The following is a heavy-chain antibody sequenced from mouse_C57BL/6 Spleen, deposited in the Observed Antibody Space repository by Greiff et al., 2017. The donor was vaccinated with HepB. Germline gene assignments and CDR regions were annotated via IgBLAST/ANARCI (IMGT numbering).Heavy chain of an antibody. CDR3: ATLDDYYAAWFAY. V-gene: IGHV1-72*01. CDR2: IDPNSGGT. CDR1: GYTFTSYW. J-gene: IGHJ3*01. D-gene: IGHD2-3*01. Sequence: QVQLQQPGAELVKPGASVKLSCKASGYTFTSYWMHWVKQRPGRGLEWIGRIDPNSGGTKNNEKFKSKATLTVAQPSSTAYTQLSSLTSEDSAVYYCATLDDYYAAWFAYWGQGTMLTVSA.